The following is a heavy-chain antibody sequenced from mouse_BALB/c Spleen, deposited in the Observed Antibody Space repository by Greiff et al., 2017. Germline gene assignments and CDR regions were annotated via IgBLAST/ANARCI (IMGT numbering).Heavy chain of an antibody. V-gene: IGHV1S29*02. D-gene: IGHD2-1*01. CDR1: GYTFTDYN. CDR2: IYPYNGGT. Sequence: EVQLQQSGPELVKPGASVKISCKASGYTFTDYNMHWVKQSHGKSLEWIGYIYPYNGGTGYNQKFKSKATLTVDNSSSTAYMELRSLTSEDSAVYYCASYGNYYYAMDYWGQGTSVTVSS. CDR3: ASYGNYYYAMDY. J-gene: IGHJ4*01.